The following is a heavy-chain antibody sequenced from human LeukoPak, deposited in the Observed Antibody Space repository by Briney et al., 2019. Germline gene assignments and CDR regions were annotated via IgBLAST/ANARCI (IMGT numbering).Heavy chain of an antibody. J-gene: IGHJ5*02. D-gene: IGHD3-10*01. CDR3: ARGGDYYGSNWFDP. Sequence: GGSLRLSCAASGFTFSSYAMSWVRQAPGKGLEWVSAISGSGGSTYYADSVKGRFTISRDNAKNSLYLQMNSLRAEDTAVYYCARGGDYYGSNWFDPWGQGTLVTVSS. CDR1: GFTFSSYA. CDR2: ISGSGGST. V-gene: IGHV3-23*01.